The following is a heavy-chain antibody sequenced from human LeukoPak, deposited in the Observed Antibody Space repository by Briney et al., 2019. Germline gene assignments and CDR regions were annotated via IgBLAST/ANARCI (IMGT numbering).Heavy chain of an antibody. J-gene: IGHJ4*02. CDR3: ARDRGSDY. V-gene: IGHV3-48*02. CDR2: ISSSSSTR. D-gene: IGHD3-16*01. Sequence: GGSLRLSCAASGFTLSIYSMNWVRQAPGKGLEWVSYISSSSSTRYYADSVKGRFTISRDNAKNSLYLQMNSLRDDDTAVYYCARDRGSDYWGQGTLVTVSS. CDR1: GFTLSIYS.